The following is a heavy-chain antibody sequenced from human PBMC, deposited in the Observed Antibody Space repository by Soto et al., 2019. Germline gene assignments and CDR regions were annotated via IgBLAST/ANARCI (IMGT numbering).Heavy chain of an antibody. CDR3: ARESPYYVDGLDP. J-gene: IGHJ5*02. D-gene: IGHD3-10*02. CDR2: INHSGST. CDR1: GGSFSGYY. Sequence: PSETLSLTCAVYGGSFSGYYWSWIRQPPGKGLEWIGEINHSGSTNYNPSLKSRVTISVDTSKNQFSLKLSSVTAADTAVYYCARESPYYVDGLDPWGQGTLVTVSS. V-gene: IGHV4-34*01.